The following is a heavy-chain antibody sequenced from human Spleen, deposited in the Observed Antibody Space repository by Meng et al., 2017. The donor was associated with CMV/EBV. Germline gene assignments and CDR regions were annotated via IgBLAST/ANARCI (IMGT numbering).Heavy chain of an antibody. Sequence: SETLSLTCTVSGGSISSYYWSWIRQPPGKGLEWIGYIYCSGSTNYNPSLKSRVTISVDTSKNQFSLKLSSVTAADTAVYYCARGGVTGDVWGQGTTVTVSS. CDR1: GGSISSYY. CDR3: ARGGVTGDV. D-gene: IGHD2-21*02. V-gene: IGHV4-59*01. J-gene: IGHJ6*02. CDR2: IYCSGST.